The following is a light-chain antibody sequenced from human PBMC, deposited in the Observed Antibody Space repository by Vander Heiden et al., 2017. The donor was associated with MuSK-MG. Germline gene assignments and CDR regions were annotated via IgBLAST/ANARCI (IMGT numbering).Light chain of an antibody. J-gene: IGKJ1*01. Sequence: DIVMTQPPDSLAVSLGEGATINCRSSQSLLYSSNYKNYLAWYQQKLGQPPKLLIYWASTRESGVPDRFSGSGSGTDFTLTISSLQAEDVAVYYCQQYYSTPQTFGQGTKVEIK. CDR2: WAS. V-gene: IGKV4-1*01. CDR1: QSLLYSSNYKNY. CDR3: QQYYSTPQT.